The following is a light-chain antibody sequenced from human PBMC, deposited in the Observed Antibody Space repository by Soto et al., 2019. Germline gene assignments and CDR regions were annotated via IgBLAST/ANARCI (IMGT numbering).Light chain of an antibody. CDR3: QQYNNWT. J-gene: IGKJ1*01. Sequence: EIVLTQSPATLSMSPGERATLSCRASQSVSSNLAWYQQKPGQAPRLLIYDASTRATGIPARFSGSGSGTEFTLTISSLKSEDFAVYYCQQYNNWTFGQGTKVEIK. CDR1: QSVSSN. V-gene: IGKV3-15*01. CDR2: DAS.